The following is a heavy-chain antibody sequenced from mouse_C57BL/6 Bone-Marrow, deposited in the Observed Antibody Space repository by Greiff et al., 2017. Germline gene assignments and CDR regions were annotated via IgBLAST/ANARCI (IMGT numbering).Heavy chain of an antibody. V-gene: IGHV14-2*01. CDR3: ASATVVGYIDF. D-gene: IGHD1-1*01. Sequence: EVKVEESGAELVKPGASVKLSCTASGFNIKDYYMHWVKQRTEQGLEWIGRIDPEDGETKYAPKFQGKATITADTSSNTAYLQLLSLTSEDTAVYYCASATVVGYIDFWGTGTTVTVSS. CDR2: IDPEDGET. CDR1: GFNIKDYY. J-gene: IGHJ1*03.